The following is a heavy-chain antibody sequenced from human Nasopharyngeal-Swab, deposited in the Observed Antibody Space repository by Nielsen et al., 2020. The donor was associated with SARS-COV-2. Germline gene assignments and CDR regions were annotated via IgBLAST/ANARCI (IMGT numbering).Heavy chain of an antibody. CDR3: ATGYAYSSSSEHDY. CDR1: RFTFNNYW. CDR2: ISSDGSTT. V-gene: IGHV3-74*01. Sequence: GESLKISCAASRFTFNNYWMHWVRQAPGKGLEWVSRISSDGSTTSYADSVRGRFTISRDNAKNTLYLQMNSLRAEDTAVYYCATGYAYSSSSEHDYWGQGTLVTVSS. D-gene: IGHD6-6*01. J-gene: IGHJ4*02.